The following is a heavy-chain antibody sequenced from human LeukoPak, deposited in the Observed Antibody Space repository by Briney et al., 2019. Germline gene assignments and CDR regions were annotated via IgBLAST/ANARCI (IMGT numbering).Heavy chain of an antibody. CDR3: ARDRFYFGSGSSQDS. Sequence: ASLKVSCKASGYTFTAYYMSWVRQGPGQGLEWMGWINPNSGDTKYAEKFQDRVTMTRDTSINTAYMELSRLTSDDTAVYYCARDRFYFGSGSSQDSWGQGTLVTVSS. V-gene: IGHV1-2*02. CDR1: GYTFTAYY. D-gene: IGHD3-10*01. CDR2: INPNSGDT. J-gene: IGHJ4*02.